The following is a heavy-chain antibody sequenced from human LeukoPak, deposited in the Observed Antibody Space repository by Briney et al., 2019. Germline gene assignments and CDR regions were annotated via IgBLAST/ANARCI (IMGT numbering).Heavy chain of an antibody. D-gene: IGHD6-13*01. J-gene: IGHJ6*03. Sequence: SETLSLTCTVSGGSISSYYWSWIRQPPGKGLEWIGYIYYSGSTNYNPSLKSRVTISVDTSKNQFSLKLSSVTAADTAVYYCARVAAASGHDGSAYSYYFLDVWGKGTTATVSS. V-gene: IGHV4-59*01. CDR2: IYYSGST. CDR3: ARVAAASGHDGSAYSYYFLDV. CDR1: GGSISSYY.